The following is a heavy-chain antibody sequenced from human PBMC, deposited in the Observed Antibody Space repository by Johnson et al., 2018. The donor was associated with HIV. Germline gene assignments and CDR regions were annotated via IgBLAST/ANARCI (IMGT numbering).Heavy chain of an antibody. J-gene: IGHJ3*02. D-gene: IGHD3-22*01. Sequence: VQLVESGGGLVQPGGSLRLSCAASGFTFSSYAMSWVRQAPGKGLEWVSVISAGGGRTFYAESVKGRFTISRDNSKNTLYLQTNSLRAEDTAVYYCARGITMIPDAFDIWGQGTMVTVSS. V-gene: IGHV3-23*04. CDR2: ISAGGGRT. CDR1: GFTFSSYA. CDR3: ARGITMIPDAFDI.